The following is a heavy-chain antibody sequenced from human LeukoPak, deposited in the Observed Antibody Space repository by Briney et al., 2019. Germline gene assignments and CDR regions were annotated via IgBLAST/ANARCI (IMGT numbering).Heavy chain of an antibody. CDR3: ARGNLRITMIVVRHRYFDY. J-gene: IGHJ4*02. CDR1: GYTFTGYY. Sequence: GASVKVSCKASGYTFTGYYMHWVRPAPGQGLELMGWINPNSGGTNYAQKFQGRVTMTRDTSISTAYMELSRLRSDDTAVYYCARGNLRITMIVVRHRYFDYWGQGTLVTVSS. D-gene: IGHD3-22*01. CDR2: INPNSGGT. V-gene: IGHV1-2*02.